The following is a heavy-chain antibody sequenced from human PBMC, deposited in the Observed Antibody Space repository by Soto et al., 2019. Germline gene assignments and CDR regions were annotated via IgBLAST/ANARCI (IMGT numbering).Heavy chain of an antibody. CDR3: AASCVGCGGFHYYGMDV. J-gene: IGHJ6*02. CDR1: GGSISSGGYY. V-gene: IGHV4-31*03. CDR2: IYYSGST. D-gene: IGHD2-21*01. Sequence: QVQLQESGPGLVKPSQTLSLTCTVSGGSISSGGYYWSWIRQHPGKGLEWIGYIYYSGSTYYNPALKSRVTISVDTAKNQFSLKLSSVTAADTAVYYCAASCVGCGGFHYYGMDVWGQGTTVTVSS.